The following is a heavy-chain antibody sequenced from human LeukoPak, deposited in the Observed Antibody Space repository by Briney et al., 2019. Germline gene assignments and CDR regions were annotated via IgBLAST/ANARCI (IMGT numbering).Heavy chain of an antibody. CDR2: IRYDGSNK. CDR1: GFTFTTYS. CDR3: ARDGGDIVRH. Sequence: GESLRLSCATSGFTFTTYSIHWVRQAPGKGLEWVAFIRYDGSNKYYADSVKGRFTISRDNAKNSLYLQMNSLRAEDTAVYYCARDGGDIVRHWGQGTLVTVS. J-gene: IGHJ4*02. D-gene: IGHD2-8*01. V-gene: IGHV3-30*02.